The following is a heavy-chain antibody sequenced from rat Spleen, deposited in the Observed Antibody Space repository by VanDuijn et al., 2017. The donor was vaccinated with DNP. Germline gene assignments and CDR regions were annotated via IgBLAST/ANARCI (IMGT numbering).Heavy chain of an antibody. J-gene: IGHJ3*01. D-gene: IGHD1-10*01. CDR2: ITYDGGGT. V-gene: IGHV5S10*01. Sequence: EVQLVESGGGLVQAGRSLKLSCAASGFTFSDYNMAWVRQAPKKGLEWVAYITYDGGGTYSRDSVRGRFTISRDNAKSTLYLQMDSLRSEDTATYYCATQGQLGITWFAYWGQGTLVTVSS. CDR1: GFTFSDYN. CDR3: ATQGQLGITWFAY.